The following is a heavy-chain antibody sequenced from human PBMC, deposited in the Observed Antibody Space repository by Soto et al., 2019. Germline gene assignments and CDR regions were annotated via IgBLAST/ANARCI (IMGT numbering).Heavy chain of an antibody. Sequence: QVQLVQSGAEVKKPGASVKVSCKASGYTFTSYYMHWVRQAPGQGLEWMGIINPSGGSTSYARKFQGRVTMTRDTSTSTVYMELSSLRSEDTAVYYCAKSHSSGWYYFDYWGQGTLVTVSS. CDR2: INPSGGST. V-gene: IGHV1-46*03. CDR3: AKSHSSGWYYFDY. J-gene: IGHJ4*02. CDR1: GYTFTSYY. D-gene: IGHD6-19*01.